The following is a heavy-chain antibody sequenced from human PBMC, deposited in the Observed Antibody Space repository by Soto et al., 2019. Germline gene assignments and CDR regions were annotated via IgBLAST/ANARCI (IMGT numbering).Heavy chain of an antibody. CDR2: ISGSGGST. J-gene: IGHJ6*02. V-gene: IGHV3-23*01. CDR1: GFTFSSHA. Sequence: GGSLRLSWAASGFTFSSHAMSCVRQAQGKGLEWVSAISGSGGSTYYADSVKGRFTISRDNSKNTLYLQMNSLRAEDTAVYYCATQQWLVRPMMYGMDVWGQGTTVTVS. D-gene: IGHD6-19*01. CDR3: ATQQWLVRPMMYGMDV.